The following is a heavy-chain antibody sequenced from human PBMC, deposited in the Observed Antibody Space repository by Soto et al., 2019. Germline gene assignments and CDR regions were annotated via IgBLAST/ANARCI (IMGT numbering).Heavy chain of an antibody. CDR2: ISSSGSTI. J-gene: IGHJ5*02. D-gene: IGHD6-6*01. CDR3: ARDGGIAARLGWFDP. Sequence: EVQLVESGGGLVQPGGSLRLSCAASGFTFSSYEMNWVRQAPGKGLEWVSYISSSGSTIYYADSVKGRFTISRDNAKNSLYLQMNSLRAEDTAVYYCARDGGIAARLGWFDPWGQGTLVTVSS. CDR1: GFTFSSYE. V-gene: IGHV3-48*03.